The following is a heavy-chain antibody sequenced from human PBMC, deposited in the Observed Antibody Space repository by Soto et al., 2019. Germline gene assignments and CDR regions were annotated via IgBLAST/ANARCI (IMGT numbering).Heavy chain of an antibody. CDR2: MSYSGST. V-gene: IGHV4-39*01. CDR1: GGSISKSSYY. CDR3: SRRAPEGFDP. J-gene: IGHJ5*02. Sequence: LPETLSLTCTVSGGSISKSSYYWVWIRQPPGKGLEWVGSMSYSGSTYYNPSLKSRVAISVDTSKNQLSLQVSSVTAADTAVYYCSRRAPEGFDPWGQGTLVTVSS.